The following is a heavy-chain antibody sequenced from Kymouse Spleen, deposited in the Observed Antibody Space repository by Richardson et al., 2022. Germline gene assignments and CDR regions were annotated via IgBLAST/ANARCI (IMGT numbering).Heavy chain of an antibody. D-gene: IGHD1-7*01. J-gene: IGHJ6*02. CDR1: GFTFSSYG. CDR2: ISYDGSNK. V-gene: IGHV3-30*18. CDR3: AKAYNWNYVDYYGMDV. Sequence: QVQLVESGGGVVQPGRSLRLSCAASGFTFSSYGMHWVRQAPGKGLEWVAVISYDGSNKYYADSVKGRFTISRDNSKNTLYLQMNSLRAEDTAVYYCAKAYNWNYVDYYGMDVWGQGTTVTVSS.